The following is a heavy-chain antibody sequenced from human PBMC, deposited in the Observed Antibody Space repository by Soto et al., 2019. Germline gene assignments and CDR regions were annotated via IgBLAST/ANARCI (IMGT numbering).Heavy chain of an antibody. CDR2: INHSGST. CDR3: ARRHLNYYGSGSYYNPALLFDY. Sequence: SETLSLTCAVYGGSFSGYYCSWIRQPPGKGLEWIGEINHSGSTNYNPSLKSRVTISVDTSKNQFSLKLSSVTAADTAVYYCARRHLNYYGSGSYYNPALLFDYWGQGTLVTVSS. D-gene: IGHD3-10*01. V-gene: IGHV4-34*01. J-gene: IGHJ4*02. CDR1: GGSFSGYY.